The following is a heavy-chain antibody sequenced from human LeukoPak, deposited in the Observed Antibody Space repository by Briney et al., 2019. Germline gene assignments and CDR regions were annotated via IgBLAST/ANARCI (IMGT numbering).Heavy chain of an antibody. V-gene: IGHV4-38-2*02. CDR2: IYHSGST. CDR1: GYSISSGYY. J-gene: IGHJ5*02. Sequence: AETLSLTCTVSGYSISSGYYWGWIRQPPGKGLEWIGSIYHSGSTYYNPSLNSRVTISVDTSKNQFSLRVSSVTAADTAVYYCVRDGYSSSWYWFDPWGQGTLVTVSS. CDR3: VRDGYSSSWYWFDP. D-gene: IGHD6-13*01.